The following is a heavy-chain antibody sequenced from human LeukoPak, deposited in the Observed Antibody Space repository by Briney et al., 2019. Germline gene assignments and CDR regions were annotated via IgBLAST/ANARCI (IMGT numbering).Heavy chain of an antibody. Sequence: ASVKVSCKASGYTFTSYYMHWVRQAPGQGLEWMGIINPSGGSTSYAQKFQGRVTMTRDMSTSTVYMELSSLRSEDTAVYYCARSYGAFSVTYYYYYMDVWGKGTTVTVSS. V-gene: IGHV1-46*01. J-gene: IGHJ6*03. CDR2: INPSGGST. CDR3: ARSYGAFSVTYYYYYMDV. CDR1: GYTFTSYY. D-gene: IGHD4-17*01.